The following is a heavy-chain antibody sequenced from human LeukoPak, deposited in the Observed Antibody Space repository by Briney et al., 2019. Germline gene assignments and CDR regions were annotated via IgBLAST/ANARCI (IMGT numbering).Heavy chain of an antibody. CDR3: VRDLDSIAFF. CDR1: GFTFSSYS. Sequence: GGSLRLSYAASGFTFSSYSMNWVRQAPGKGLEWVSSISSSSSYIYYADSVKGRFTISRDNAKNSLYLQMNSLRAEDTAVYYCVRDLDSIAFFWGQGTLVTVSS. D-gene: IGHD2/OR15-2a*01. V-gene: IGHV3-21*01. J-gene: IGHJ4*02. CDR2: ISSSSSYI.